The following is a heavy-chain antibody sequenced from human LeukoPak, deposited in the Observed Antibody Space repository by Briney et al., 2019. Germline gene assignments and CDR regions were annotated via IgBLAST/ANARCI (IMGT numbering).Heavy chain of an antibody. V-gene: IGHV4-34*01. CDR2: INHIGTT. CDR3: ARTRVVVLRRATEFDY. CDR1: GGSFSGYY. J-gene: IGHJ4*02. D-gene: IGHD3-22*01. Sequence: SETLSLTCAVYGGSFSGYYWSWVRQPPGKGREWIGEINHIGTTNYNPSLTSPVTISVATSKNQFSLKLSSVTAADTAVYYCARTRVVVLRRATEFDYWGQGTLVTVSS.